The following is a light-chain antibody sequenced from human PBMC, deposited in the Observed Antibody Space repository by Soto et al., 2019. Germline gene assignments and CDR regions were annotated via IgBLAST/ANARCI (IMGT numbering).Light chain of an antibody. V-gene: IGKV3-20*01. CDR1: QSLTNSF. CDR2: DTS. J-gene: IGKJ5*01. Sequence: EFVLTQSPGTLSLSPGERATLSCRASQSLTNSFIAWYQQRPGQASRLLIYDTSSRASGIPDRFSGSGSGTDFTLTISRLETEDFAVFYCQQYGTSEIILGQGTRLEIK. CDR3: QQYGTSEII.